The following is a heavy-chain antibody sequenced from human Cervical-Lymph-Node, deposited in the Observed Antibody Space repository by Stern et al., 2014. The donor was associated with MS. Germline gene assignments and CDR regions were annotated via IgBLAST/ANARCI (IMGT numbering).Heavy chain of an antibody. V-gene: IGHV4-61*02. CDR1: GGSISSGNYY. CDR2: IYSSGST. Sequence: QLQLQESGPGLVKPSQTLSLTCTVSGGSISSGNYYWSWIRQPAGEGLEWIGRIYSSGSTQYNPPPKSRVTISADKSTNQFSLRLSSVTAADTAVYYCARGNYDVLTDNGGHGFDIWGQGTMVTVSS. J-gene: IGHJ3*02. D-gene: IGHD3-9*01. CDR3: ARGNYDVLTDNGGHGFDI.